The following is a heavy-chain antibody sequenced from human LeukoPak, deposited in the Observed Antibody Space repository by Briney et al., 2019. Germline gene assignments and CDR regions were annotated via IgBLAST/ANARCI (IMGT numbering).Heavy chain of an antibody. CDR3: ATIKRGNIYGYFDF. CDR1: DVSISSHY. D-gene: IGHD5-18*01. CDR2: MRDTVNT. V-gene: IGHV4-59*11. Sequence: SETLSLTCSVSDVSISSHYWSWLRQPPGKGLEWIVYMRDTVNTKDNPSFKSRLTLSADTSKNQFSLRLSSVTAADSAVYYCATIKRGNIYGYFDFWGQGILVTVSS. J-gene: IGHJ4*02.